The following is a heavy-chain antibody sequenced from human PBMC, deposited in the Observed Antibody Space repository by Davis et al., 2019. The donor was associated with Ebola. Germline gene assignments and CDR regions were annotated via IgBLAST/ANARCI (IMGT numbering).Heavy chain of an antibody. CDR2: INPNDGRT. CDR1: GYTFTNYY. CDR3: TTPGGQDSGYDVLDI. D-gene: IGHD5-12*01. J-gene: IGHJ3*02. Sequence: AASVKVSCKASGYTFTNYYMHWVRQAPGQGLEWMGMINPNDGRTIYAQKFQGRVTVTRDTSTTTVYMDLSSLRSDDTALYYCTTPGGQDSGYDVLDIWGQGTMVTVSS. V-gene: IGHV1-46*03.